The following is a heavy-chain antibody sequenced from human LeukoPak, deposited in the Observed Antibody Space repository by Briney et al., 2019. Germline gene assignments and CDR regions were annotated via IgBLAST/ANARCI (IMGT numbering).Heavy chain of an antibody. J-gene: IGHJ4*02. CDR1: GFTFSSYA. CDR2: ISYDGSNK. V-gene: IGHV3-30-3*01. CDR3: ATSITIFGVVIMADY. D-gene: IGHD3-3*01. Sequence: PGGSLRLSCAASGFTFSSYAMHWVRQAPGKGLEWVAVISYDGSNKYYADSVKGRFTISRDNSKNTLYLQMNSLRAEDTAVYYCATSITIFGVVIMADYWGQGTLVTVSS.